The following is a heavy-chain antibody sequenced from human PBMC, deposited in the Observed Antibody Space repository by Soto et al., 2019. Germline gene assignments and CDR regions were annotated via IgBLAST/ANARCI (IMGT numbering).Heavy chain of an antibody. Sequence: GGSLRLSCAASGFTFSSYSMNWVRQAPGKGLEWVSYISSSSSTIYYADSVKGRFTISRDNAKNSLYLQMNSLRAEDTAVYYCARDEQLGIAAAGNWFDPWGQGTLVTVSS. V-gene: IGHV3-48*01. CDR1: GFTFSSYS. D-gene: IGHD6-13*01. CDR2: ISSSSSTI. J-gene: IGHJ5*02. CDR3: ARDEQLGIAAAGNWFDP.